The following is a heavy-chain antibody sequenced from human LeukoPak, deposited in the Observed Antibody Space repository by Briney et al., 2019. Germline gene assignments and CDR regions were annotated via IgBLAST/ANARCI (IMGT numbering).Heavy chain of an antibody. V-gene: IGHV3-74*01. Sequence: GGSLRLSCAASGFTFSSHWMSWVRQAPGKGLVWVSRINVNGNSTSYADSVKGRFTISRDNAKNTLYLQMNSLRAEDTAVYYCARGYGSGTYYTPMHVWGRGTTVTVSS. D-gene: IGHD3-10*01. CDR3: ARGYGSGTYYTPMHV. CDR2: INVNGNST. J-gene: IGHJ6*02. CDR1: GFTFSSHW.